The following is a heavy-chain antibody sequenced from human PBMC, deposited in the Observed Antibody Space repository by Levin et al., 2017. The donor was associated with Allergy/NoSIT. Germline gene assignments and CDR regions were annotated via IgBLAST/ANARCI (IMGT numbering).Heavy chain of an antibody. D-gene: IGHD2-2*02. CDR3: VRDRGAAITDY. J-gene: IGHJ4*02. CDR2: INNGGAR. V-gene: IGHV4-39*07. Sequence: SQTLSLTCTVSGASINSGFYYWGWIRQPPGKGLEWIGNINNGGARNFSPSLKSRVTISADTSKNQFSLKLTSVTLADTAVYYCVRDRGAAITDYWGQGTLVTVSS. CDR1: GASINSGFYY.